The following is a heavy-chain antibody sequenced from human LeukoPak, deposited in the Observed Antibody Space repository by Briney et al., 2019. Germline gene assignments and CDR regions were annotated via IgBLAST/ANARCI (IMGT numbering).Heavy chain of an antibody. V-gene: IGHV3-23*01. J-gene: IGHJ4*02. D-gene: IGHD3-10*01. Sequence: GGSLRLSCAASGFTFSKYAMTWVRQAPGKGLEWVSVISGSGENTDYADSVKGRFTISRDNSKNTLSLQMNSLRAEDTAIYYCAKSPLYGSGSYYPYYFDYWGQGTLVTVSS. CDR2: ISGSGENT. CDR1: GFTFSKYA. CDR3: AKSPLYGSGSYYPYYFDY.